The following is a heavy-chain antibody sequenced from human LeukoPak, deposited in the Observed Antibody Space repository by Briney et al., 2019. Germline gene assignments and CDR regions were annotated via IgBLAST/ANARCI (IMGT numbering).Heavy chain of an antibody. CDR3: AREVAEGYDYYMDV. CDR2: ISYSGST. CDR1: GGSISSTSYY. V-gene: IGHV4-61*01. Sequence: SETLSLTCAVYGGSISSTSYYWGWIRQPPGKGLEWIGNISYSGSTNYSPSLESRVTISVSSSKHQFYLRLSSVMAADTAVYYCAREVAEGYDYYMDVWGKGTTVTISS. J-gene: IGHJ6*03.